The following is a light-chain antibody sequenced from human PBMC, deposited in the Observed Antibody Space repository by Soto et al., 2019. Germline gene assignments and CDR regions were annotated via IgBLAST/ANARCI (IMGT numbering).Light chain of an antibody. Sequence: DIQLTQSPSFLSASVGDRVTITCRASQGISSYLAWYQQKAGKAPKLLIYAASTLQSGVPSRFSGSGSGTDFTLTISSLQSEDFATYYCQQLNSYPITFGQGTRLEIK. CDR1: QGISSY. J-gene: IGKJ5*01. V-gene: IGKV1-9*01. CDR3: QQLNSYPIT. CDR2: AAS.